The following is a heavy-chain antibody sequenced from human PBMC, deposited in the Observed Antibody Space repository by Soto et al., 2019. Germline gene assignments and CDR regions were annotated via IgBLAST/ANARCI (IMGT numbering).Heavy chain of an antibody. J-gene: IGHJ4*02. CDR3: ARRRGESYYGLDY. D-gene: IGHD1-26*01. CDR2: MKGYSGNP. CDR1: GYNFNNYE. V-gene: IGHV1-8*01. Sequence: QVQLLQSGAEVKKPGASVKISCKASGYNFNNYEINWVRQAPAQGLEWMGWMKGYSGNPLYAQNVQGRLTLTRDTSTTTASLELASQAYEDAAIYFCARRRGESYYGLDYWGQGTLVTVSS.